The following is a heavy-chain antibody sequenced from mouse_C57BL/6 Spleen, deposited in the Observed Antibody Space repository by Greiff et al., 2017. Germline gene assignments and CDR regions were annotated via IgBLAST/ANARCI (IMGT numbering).Heavy chain of an antibody. CDR3: ARDRVYYSTPFDY. J-gene: IGHJ2*01. D-gene: IGHD2-5*01. V-gene: IGHV5-4*01. CDR2: ISDGGSYT. Sequence: EVQLVESGGGLVKPGGSLKLSCAASGFTFSSYAMSWVRQTPEKRLEWVATISDGGSYTYYPDNVKGRFTISRDNAKNNLYLQMSHLKSEDTAMYYCARDRVYYSTPFDYWGQGTTLTVSS. CDR1: GFTFSSYA.